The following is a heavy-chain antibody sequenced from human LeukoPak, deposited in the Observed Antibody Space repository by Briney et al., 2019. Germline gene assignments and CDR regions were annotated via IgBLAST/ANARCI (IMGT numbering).Heavy chain of an antibody. D-gene: IGHD3-10*01. CDR2: ISGSGGST. CDR3: AKDIMVRGVTFFDY. CDR1: GFTFSSYA. J-gene: IGHJ4*02. Sequence: PGRSLRLSCAASGFTFSSYAMSWVRQAPGKGLEWVSAISGSGGSTYYADSVKGRFTISRDNSKNTLYLQMNSLRAEDTAVYYCAKDIMVRGVTFFDYWGQGTLVTVSS. V-gene: IGHV3-23*01.